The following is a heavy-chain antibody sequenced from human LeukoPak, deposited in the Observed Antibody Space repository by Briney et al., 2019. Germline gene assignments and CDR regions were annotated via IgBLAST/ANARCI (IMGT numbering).Heavy chain of an antibody. CDR3: ARGKALWSGYYPFDY. D-gene: IGHD3-3*01. Sequence: PSETLSLTCTVSGGSISSYYWSWIRQPPGKGLEWIGYIYYSGSTNYNPSLKSRVTISVDTSKNQFSLKLSSVTAADTAVYYCARGKALWSGYYPFDYWGQGTLVTVSS. CDR1: GGSISSYY. CDR2: IYYSGST. V-gene: IGHV4-59*12. J-gene: IGHJ4*02.